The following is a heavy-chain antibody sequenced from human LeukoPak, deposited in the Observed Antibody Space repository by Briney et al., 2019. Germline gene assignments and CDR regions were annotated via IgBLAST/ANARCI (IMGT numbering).Heavy chain of an antibody. V-gene: IGHV1-69*13. J-gene: IGHJ6*03. CDR3: ARETTVITSAPYYYYYMDV. CDR1: GGTFSSYA. Sequence: SVKVSCKASGGTFSSYAISWVRQAPGQGLEWMGGIIPIFGTANYAQKFQGRVTITADESTSTAYMELSSLRSEDTAVYYCARETTVITSAPYYYYYMDVWGKGTTVTVSS. D-gene: IGHD4-11*01. CDR2: IIPIFGTA.